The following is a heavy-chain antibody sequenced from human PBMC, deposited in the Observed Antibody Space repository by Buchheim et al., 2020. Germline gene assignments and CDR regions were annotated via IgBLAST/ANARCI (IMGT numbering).Heavy chain of an antibody. V-gene: IGHV1-69*06. CDR2: IIPIFGTA. D-gene: IGHD3-22*01. CDR1: GGTFSSYA. J-gene: IGHJ4*02. CDR3: ARQFGYESSGYYFYY. Sequence: QVQLVQSGAEVKKPGSSVKVSCKASGGTFSSYAISWVRQVPGQGLQWVGGIIPIFGTANYAPKFQGRVTITADKSTSTAYMELRSVRYEDTAVYYCARQFGYESSGYYFYYWGQGTL.